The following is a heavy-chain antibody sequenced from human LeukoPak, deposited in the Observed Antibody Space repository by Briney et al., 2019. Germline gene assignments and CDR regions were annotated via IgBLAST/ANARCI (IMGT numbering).Heavy chain of an antibody. D-gene: IGHD4/OR15-4a*01. CDR2: VAPEHGQT. CDR1: GYSLSELS. Sequence: ASVKVSCKVSGYSLSELSMHWVRQAPGEGLEWMGGVAPEHGQTVYAQKFQGRVTMTADTSTDTAYMDLSSLTSEDTAMYYCTTGPGAISDDDYWVQGTLVTVSS. V-gene: IGHV1-24*01. CDR3: TTGPGAISDDDY. J-gene: IGHJ4*02.